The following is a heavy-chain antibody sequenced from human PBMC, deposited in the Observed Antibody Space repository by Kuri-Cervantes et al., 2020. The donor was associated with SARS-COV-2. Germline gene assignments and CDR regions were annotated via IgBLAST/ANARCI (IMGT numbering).Heavy chain of an antibody. Sequence: GGSLRLSCAASGFTFSSYAMSWVRQAPGKGLEWVSCIKGGSGTTYYAVSVKGRFTVSRDNAKNTLYLLMSSLRVEDTAMYYCARDLGVAPDFWGQGTQVTVSS. CDR1: GFTFSSYA. D-gene: IGHD3-16*01. CDR2: IKGGSGTT. J-gene: IGHJ4*02. CDR3: ARDLGVAPDF. V-gene: IGHV3-23*01.